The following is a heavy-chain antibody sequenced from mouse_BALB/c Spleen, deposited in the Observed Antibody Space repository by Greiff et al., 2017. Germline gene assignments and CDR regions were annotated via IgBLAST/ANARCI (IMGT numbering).Heavy chain of an antibody. J-gene: IGHJ2*01. D-gene: IGHD2-14*01. CDR3: ARGVYDALHYFDY. CDR2: IYWDDDK. CDR1: GFSLSTSGMG. V-gene: IGHV8-12*01. Sequence: QVTLKVSGPGILQPSQTLSLTCSFSGFSLSTSGMGVSWIRQPSGKGLEWLAHIYWDDDKRYNPSLKSRLTISKDTSRNQVFLKITSVDTADTATYYCARGVYDALHYFDYWGQGTTLTVSS.